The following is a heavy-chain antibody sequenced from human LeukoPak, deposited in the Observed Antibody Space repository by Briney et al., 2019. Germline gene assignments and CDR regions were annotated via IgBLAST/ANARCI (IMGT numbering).Heavy chain of an antibody. CDR2: IYYSGST. CDR1: GGSISSYY. J-gene: IGHJ4*02. D-gene: IGHD1-1*01. V-gene: IGHV4-59*12. CDR3: AREDRTIADY. Sequence: SETLSLTCTVSGGSISSYYWSWIRQTPGKGLEWIGYIYYSGSTNYNPSLKSRVTMSVDTSKNQFSLKLSSVTAADTAVYYCAREDRTIADYWGQGTLVTVSS.